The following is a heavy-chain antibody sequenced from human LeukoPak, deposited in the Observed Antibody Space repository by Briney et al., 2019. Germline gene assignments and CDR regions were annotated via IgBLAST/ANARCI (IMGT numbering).Heavy chain of an antibody. D-gene: IGHD2-2*01. V-gene: IGHV1-18*01. J-gene: IGHJ3*02. CDR1: GYTFTSYG. CDR3: ARDGAGDIVVVPASVIDAFDI. CDR2: ISAYNGNT. Sequence: GASVKVSCKASGYTFTSYGISWVRQAPGQGLEWMGWISAYNGNTNYEQKLQGRVTMTTDTSTSTAYMELRSLRSDDTAVYYCARDGAGDIVVVPASVIDAFDIWGQGTMVTVSS.